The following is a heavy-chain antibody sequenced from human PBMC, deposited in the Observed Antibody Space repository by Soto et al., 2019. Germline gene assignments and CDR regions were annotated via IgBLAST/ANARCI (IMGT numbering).Heavy chain of an antibody. CDR1: GFSFSSYA. J-gene: IGHJ4*02. D-gene: IGHD5-12*01. Sequence: EVQLLESGGGLVQPGGSLRLSCAASGFSFSSYAMVWVRQAPGKGLEWVSVISARGGSSYFADSVKGRFTTSRDNSKNVLSLEMSSLRVDDTATYFCVKGSIEYSASVDNWGQGTLVLVSS. CDR3: VKGSIEYSASVDN. V-gene: IGHV3-23*01. CDR2: ISARGGSS.